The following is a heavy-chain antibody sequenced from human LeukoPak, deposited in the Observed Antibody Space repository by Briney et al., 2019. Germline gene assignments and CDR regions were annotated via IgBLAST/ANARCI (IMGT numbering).Heavy chain of an antibody. D-gene: IGHD6-6*01. V-gene: IGHV3-7*01. J-gene: IGHJ4*02. CDR3: ARIGYSSSSLDY. Sequence: GGSLRLSWAAPGFTFSNYWMTWVRQAPGKGLEWLANLKQDGSQTYYVDSVKGRFTISRDNAKNSLYLQMNSLRAEDTAVYYCARIGYSSSSLDYWGLGTLVTVSS. CDR1: GFTFSNYW. CDR2: LKQDGSQT.